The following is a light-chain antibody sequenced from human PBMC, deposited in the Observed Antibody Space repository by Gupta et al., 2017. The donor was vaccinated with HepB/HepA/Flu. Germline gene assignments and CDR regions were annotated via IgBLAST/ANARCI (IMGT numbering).Light chain of an antibody. CDR2: DVT. Sequence: QSALTQPPSASGSPGQSVTISCTGTSSDVGGYNYVSWYQLHPGKAPKLMIYDVTNRPSGVPDRFSGSKPGNTASLTVSGLQAEDEADYYCSSYAGSNNFVFGTGTKVTVL. CDR1: SSDVGGYNY. CDR3: SSYAGSNNFV. V-gene: IGLV2-8*01. J-gene: IGLJ1*01.